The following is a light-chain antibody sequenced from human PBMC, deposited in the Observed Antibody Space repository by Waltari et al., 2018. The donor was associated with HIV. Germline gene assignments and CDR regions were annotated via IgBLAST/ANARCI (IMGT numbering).Light chain of an antibody. V-gene: IGKV3-11*01. CDR1: QSVSNY. CDR3: QQRSNWPPLT. Sequence: EIVLTQSPATLSLSPGERATLSCRASQSVSNYLAWYQQKPGQPPRLLIYEASNRATCVPARFSGSGSGTDFTLTISSLEPEDSAVYYCQQRSNWPPLTFGGGTKVEI. J-gene: IGKJ4*01. CDR2: EAS.